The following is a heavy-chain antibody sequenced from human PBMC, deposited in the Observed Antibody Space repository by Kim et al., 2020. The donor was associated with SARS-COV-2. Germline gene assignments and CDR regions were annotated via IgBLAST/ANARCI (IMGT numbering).Heavy chain of an antibody. CDR3: AKGLDFRGYYYYGMDV. Sequence: YVKGRFTITRDNSKNTLYLQMNSLRAEDTAVYYCAKGLDFRGYYYYGMDVWGQGTTVTVSS. J-gene: IGHJ6*02. V-gene: IGHV3-30*02.